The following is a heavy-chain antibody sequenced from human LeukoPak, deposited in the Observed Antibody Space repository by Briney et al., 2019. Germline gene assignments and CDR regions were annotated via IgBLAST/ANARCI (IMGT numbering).Heavy chain of an antibody. Sequence: GGSLRLSCAASGFTFSSYGMHWVRQAPGKGLEWVAFISYDGSNKYYADSVKGRFTISRDNSKNTLYLQMNSLRAEDTAVYYCAKEIEIAVAGFHYFYYWGQGTLVTVSS. CDR3: AKEIEIAVAGFHYFYY. V-gene: IGHV3-30*18. CDR2: ISYDGSNK. D-gene: IGHD6-19*01. CDR1: GFTFSSYG. J-gene: IGHJ4*02.